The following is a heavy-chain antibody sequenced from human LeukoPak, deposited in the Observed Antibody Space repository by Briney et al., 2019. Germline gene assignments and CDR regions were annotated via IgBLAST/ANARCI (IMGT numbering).Heavy chain of an antibody. CDR1: GFTFSHYL. CDR2: INSDESNT. CDR3: AKGGGKVQDY. D-gene: IGHD4-23*01. J-gene: IGHJ4*02. Sequence: PGGSLRLSCAASGFTFSHYLMHWVRQAPGKGLVWVSRINSDESNTNSYADSVKGRFTISRDNAKNTLYLQMNSLRAEDTAVYYCAKGGGKVQDYWGQGTLVTVSS. V-gene: IGHV3-74*01.